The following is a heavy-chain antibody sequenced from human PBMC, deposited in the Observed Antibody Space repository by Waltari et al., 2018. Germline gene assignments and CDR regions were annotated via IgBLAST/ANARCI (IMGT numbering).Heavy chain of an antibody. J-gene: IGHJ4*02. CDR2: VYYSGST. CDR1: DDSISSGDYY. D-gene: IGHD6-13*01. Sequence: QLQLQESGPELLKPSGTLSLTCTVSDDSISSGDYYWGWIRQSPGKGPEWIGSVYYSGSTSYNTSLKRRVTISVDTSKKQFSLKLSSVTAADTAVYYCARSLHIFRAAAGMFDYWGQGTLVTVSS. CDR3: ARSLHIFRAAAGMFDY. V-gene: IGHV4-39*01.